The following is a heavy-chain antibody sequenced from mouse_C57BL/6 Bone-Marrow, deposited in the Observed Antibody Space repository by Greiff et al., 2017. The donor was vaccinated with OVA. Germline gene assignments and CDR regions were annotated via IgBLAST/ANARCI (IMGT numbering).Heavy chain of an antibody. CDR1: GYTFTSYG. CDR2: IYPRSGNT. J-gene: IGHJ3*01. Sequence: QVQLQQSGAELARPGASVKLSCKASGYTFTSYGLSWVKQRTGQGLEWIGEIYPRSGNTYYNEKFKGEATLTADTSSSTAYMELRSLTSEDSVFYFCARSDSSGYVLFAYWGQGTLVTVSA. CDR3: ARSDSSGYVLFAY. V-gene: IGHV1-81*01. D-gene: IGHD3-2*02.